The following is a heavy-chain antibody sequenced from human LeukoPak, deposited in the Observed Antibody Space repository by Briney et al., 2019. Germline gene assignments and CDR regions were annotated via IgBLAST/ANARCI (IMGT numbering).Heavy chain of an antibody. D-gene: IGHD2-2*01. J-gene: IGHJ4*02. V-gene: IGHV3-30*18. CDR3: AEESGYDSC. Sequence: GGSLRLSCAASGFIFSKYDMHWVRQAPGKGLEWLAVISSDESYKYYADSVKGRFAISRDNSKNTVHLQMNSLRAEDTAMYYCAEESGYDSCWGQGTLVTVSS. CDR2: ISSDESYK. CDR1: GFIFSKYD.